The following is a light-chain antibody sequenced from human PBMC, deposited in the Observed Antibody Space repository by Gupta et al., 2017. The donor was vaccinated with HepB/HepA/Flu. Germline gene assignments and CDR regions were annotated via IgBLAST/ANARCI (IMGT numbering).Light chain of an antibody. CDR3: QQSNSNWIT. V-gene: IGKV3-11*01. CDR2: DAS. CDR1: QSGSSY. Sequence: IIFTQSPATLSLSPGERATLTSWASQSGSSYVAWYQQRPVQAPRLLSYDASNRAAGVPARVSGGGSGTDFTLTISSLEPEDFAFYYCQQSNSNWITFGQGTLLDI. J-gene: IGKJ5*01.